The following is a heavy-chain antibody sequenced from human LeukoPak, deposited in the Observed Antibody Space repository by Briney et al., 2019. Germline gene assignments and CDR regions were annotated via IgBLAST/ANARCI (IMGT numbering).Heavy chain of an antibody. CDR1: GFTFSSYA. Sequence: GGSLRLSCAASGFTFSSYAMSWVRQAPGKGLEWVSAISGSGGSTCYADSVKGRFTISRDNSKNTLYLQMNSLRAEDTAVYYCVKENYDILTGYSPYYFDYWGQGTLVTVSS. V-gene: IGHV3-23*01. D-gene: IGHD3-9*01. J-gene: IGHJ4*02. CDR3: VKENYDILTGYSPYYFDY. CDR2: ISGSGGST.